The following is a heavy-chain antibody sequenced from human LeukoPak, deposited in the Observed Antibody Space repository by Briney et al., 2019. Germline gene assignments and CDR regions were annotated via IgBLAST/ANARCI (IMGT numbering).Heavy chain of an antibody. CDR1: GGTFSSYA. J-gene: IGHJ5*02. V-gene: IGHV1-69*13. Sequence: ASVKVSCKASGGTFSSYAIGWVRQASGQGLEWMGGIIPIFGTADYAQKFQGRVTITADESTSTAYMELSSLRSEDTAVYYCARDGGSGWTNWFDPWGQGTLVTVSS. D-gene: IGHD6-19*01. CDR3: ARDGGSGWTNWFDP. CDR2: IIPIFGTA.